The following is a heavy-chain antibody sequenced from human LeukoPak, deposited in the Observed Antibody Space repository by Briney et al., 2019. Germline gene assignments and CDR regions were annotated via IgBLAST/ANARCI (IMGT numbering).Heavy chain of an antibody. Sequence: PGGSLRLSCVASGFTFTSYSMNWVRQAPGKGLEWVSTVTASARRTYYADSVQGRFTISRDNSNNTLFLQVNSLRADDTAVYHCAKWGFSDRSGANFHSWGQGTLATVSS. CDR1: GFTFTSYS. CDR3: AKWGFSDRSGANFHS. V-gene: IGHV3-23*01. J-gene: IGHJ4*02. D-gene: IGHD3-22*01. CDR2: VTASARRT.